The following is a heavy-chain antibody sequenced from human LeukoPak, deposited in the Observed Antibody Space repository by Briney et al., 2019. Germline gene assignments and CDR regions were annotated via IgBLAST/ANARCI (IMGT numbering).Heavy chain of an antibody. CDR2: IHTSGST. D-gene: IGHD6-6*01. CDR3: AREFSGTSIAARVFDS. J-gene: IGHJ4*02. CDR1: GGTITSYY. V-gene: IGHV4-4*07. Sequence: SETLSLTCTVSGGTITSYYWTYIRQPAGKGLEWIGRIHTSGSTNYNPSLKSRVTMSVDTSKNQFSLNLSSVTAADTAMYYCAREFSGTSIAARVFDSWGQGTLVTVSS.